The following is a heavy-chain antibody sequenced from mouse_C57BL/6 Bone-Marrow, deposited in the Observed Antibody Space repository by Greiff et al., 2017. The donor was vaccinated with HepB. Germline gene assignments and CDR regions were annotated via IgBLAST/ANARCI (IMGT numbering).Heavy chain of an antibody. J-gene: IGHJ4*01. Sequence: EVKVVESGGGLVQPGGSLSLSCAASGFTFTDYYMSWVRQPPGKALEWLGFIRNKANGYTTEYSASVKGRFTISRDNSQSILYLQMNALRAEDSATYYCARLLRSPMDYWGQGTSVTVSS. CDR3: ARLLRSPMDY. CDR2: IRNKANGYTT. D-gene: IGHD1-1*01. V-gene: IGHV7-3*01. CDR1: GFTFTDYY.